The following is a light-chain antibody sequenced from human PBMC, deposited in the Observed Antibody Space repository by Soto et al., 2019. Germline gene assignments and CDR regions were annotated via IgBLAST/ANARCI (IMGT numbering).Light chain of an antibody. CDR2: GAS. V-gene: IGKV3-20*01. J-gene: IGKJ2*01. CDR3: HHYGNSVYT. Sequence: IVLTQSPGTLSLSPGERVTLSCRASQSVTSNFLGWYQQRPGQAPRLLIYGASSRATGIPDRFSGSGSGTDFTLTISRLESEDFAVYYCHHYGNSVYTFGQGTKLEIK. CDR1: QSVTSNF.